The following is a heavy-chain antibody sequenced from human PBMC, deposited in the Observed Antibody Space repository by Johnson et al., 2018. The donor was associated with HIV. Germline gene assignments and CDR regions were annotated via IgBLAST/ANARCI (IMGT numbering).Heavy chain of an antibody. D-gene: IGHD5-12*01. Sequence: VQLVEYGGGLVQPGGSLRLSCAASGFTFRSYWMSWVRQAPGKGLEWVANIKQDGSEKYYVDSVRGRFTISRDNAKKSLYLQMNSLRAEDTAVYYCSRNSPRGYSGYDAFDIWGQGTMVTVSS. CDR2: IKQDGSEK. CDR1: GFTFRSYW. V-gene: IGHV3-7*03. CDR3: SRNSPRGYSGYDAFDI. J-gene: IGHJ3*02.